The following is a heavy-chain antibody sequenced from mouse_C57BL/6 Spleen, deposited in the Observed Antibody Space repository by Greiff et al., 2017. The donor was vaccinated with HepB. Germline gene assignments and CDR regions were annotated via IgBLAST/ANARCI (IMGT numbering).Heavy chain of an antibody. V-gene: IGHV1-64*01. CDR2: IHPNSGST. CDR1: GYTFTSYW. D-gene: IGHD4-1*01. J-gene: IGHJ3*01. CDR3: AREASWDRDWFAY. Sequence: QVQLQQPGAELVKPGASVKLSCKASGYTFTSYWMHWVKQRPGQGLEWIGMIHPNSGSTNYNEKFKSKATLTVDKSSSTAYMQLSSLTSEDSAVYYCAREASWDRDWFAYWGQGTLVTVSA.